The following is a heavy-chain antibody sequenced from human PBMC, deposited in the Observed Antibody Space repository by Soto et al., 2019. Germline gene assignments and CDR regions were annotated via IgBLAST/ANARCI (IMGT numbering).Heavy chain of an antibody. CDR1: GFTFSSYS. V-gene: IGHV3-48*01. Sequence: EVQLVESGGGLVQPGGSLRLSCAASGFTFSSYSMNWVRQAPGKGLEWVSYISSSSTIYYGDSVKGRFTISRDNAKNSLYLQMNSLRAEDTAVYYCARDLSFGYYGMDVWGQGTTVTVSS. CDR3: ARDLSFGYYGMDV. J-gene: IGHJ6*02. CDR2: ISSSSTI. D-gene: IGHD3-10*01.